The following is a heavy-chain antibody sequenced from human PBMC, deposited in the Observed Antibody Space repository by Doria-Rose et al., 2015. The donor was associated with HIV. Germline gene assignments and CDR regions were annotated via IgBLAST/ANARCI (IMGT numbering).Heavy chain of an antibody. Sequence: QITLKESGPVLVKPTETLTLTCTVSGVSLSSPGMGVSWIRQPPGKALEWLANIFTDYERSLNTSLKSRLTISRGTSKSQVVLTMTDMDPVDTATYYCARIKSSRWYHKYYFDFWVQGTLVIVSA. CDR1: GVSLSSPGMG. D-gene: IGHD6-13*01. J-gene: IGHJ4*02. CDR3: ARIKSSRWYHKYYFDF. V-gene: IGHV2-26*01. CDR2: IFTDYER.